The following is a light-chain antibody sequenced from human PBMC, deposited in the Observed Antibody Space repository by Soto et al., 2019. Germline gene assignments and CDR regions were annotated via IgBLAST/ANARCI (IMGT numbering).Light chain of an antibody. Sequence: QSVLTQPASVSGSAGQSITISCTGTSSDVGSYNFVSWYQQHPGKAPKFLIYEGNKRPSGVSSRFSGSKSGNTASLTISALQAEDEADYYCCSYAGSSSYVFGTGTKVTVL. CDR2: EGN. CDR1: SSDVGSYNF. CDR3: CSYAGSSSYV. V-gene: IGLV2-23*01. J-gene: IGLJ1*01.